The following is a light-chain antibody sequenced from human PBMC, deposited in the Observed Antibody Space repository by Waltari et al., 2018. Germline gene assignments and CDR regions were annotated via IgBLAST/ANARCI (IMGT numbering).Light chain of an antibody. CDR1: QNVTSK. Sequence: EVVMMQSPATLSVSPGERVTLSCRASQNVTSKLAWYQEKPGQPPRLLIYGASFRAAGFPARFSGSGSGAEFTLAISSLQSEDFAVYYCQQYYTWPPVTFGQGTKLE. J-gene: IGKJ2*01. CDR2: GAS. CDR3: QQYYTWPPVT. V-gene: IGKV3-15*01.